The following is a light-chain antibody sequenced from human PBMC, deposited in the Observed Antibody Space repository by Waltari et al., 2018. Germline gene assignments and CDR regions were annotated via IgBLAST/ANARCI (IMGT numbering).Light chain of an antibody. Sequence: EIVLTHPPGTLSLSPGDRATLSCRASQIGTRTLAWYQQKPGQAPRFLIYGASNRATGIPDRFSGSGSGTDFSLTISRLEPEDFAVYYCQHYLRLPATFGQGTKVEIK. CDR1: QIGTRT. CDR3: QHYLRLPAT. CDR2: GAS. J-gene: IGKJ1*01. V-gene: IGKV3-20*01.